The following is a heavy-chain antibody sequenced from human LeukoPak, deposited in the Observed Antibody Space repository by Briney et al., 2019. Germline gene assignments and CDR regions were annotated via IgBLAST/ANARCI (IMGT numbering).Heavy chain of an antibody. V-gene: IGHV1-46*01. CDR1: GYTFTSYY. CDR3: ARVAAEVVGVPGAIGFGWLRRDYYYMDV. CDR2: INPSGCST. D-gene: IGHD2-2*02. Sequence: ASVKVSCKASGYTFTSYYMHWVRQAPGQGLEWMGIINPSGCSTRYAQKFQGRVTMTRDMSTSTVYMELSSLRSEDTAVYYCARVAAEVVGVPGAIGFGWLRRDYYYMDVWGKGTTVTVSS. J-gene: IGHJ6*03.